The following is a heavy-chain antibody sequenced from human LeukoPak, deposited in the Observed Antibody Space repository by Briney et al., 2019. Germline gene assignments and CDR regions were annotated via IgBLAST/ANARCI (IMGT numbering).Heavy chain of an antibody. CDR3: ARDHGSGYYFDY. CDR1: VGTFSSYA. V-gene: IGHV1-69*05. Sequence: ASVKVSYKASVGTFSSYAISWVRQAPEQGLEWMGRIIPIFGTANYPQNFQGRVTITTDKSTSTAYMELSSLRSGATAVYYCARDHGSGYYFDYWGQGTLVTVSS. D-gene: IGHD3-22*01. CDR2: IIPIFGTA. J-gene: IGHJ4*02.